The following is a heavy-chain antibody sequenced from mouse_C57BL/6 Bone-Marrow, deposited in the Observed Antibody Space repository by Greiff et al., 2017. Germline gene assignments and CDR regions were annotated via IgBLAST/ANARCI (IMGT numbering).Heavy chain of an antibody. D-gene: IGHD2-3*01. Sequence: VQLQQPGAELVKPGASVKMSCKASGYTFTSYWITWVKQRPGQGLEWIGDIYPGSGSTNYNEKFKSKATLTVDTSSSPAYMQLSSLTSEDSAVYYCARWVLRLDYAMDYWGQGTSVTVSS. J-gene: IGHJ4*01. CDR2: IYPGSGST. CDR3: ARWVLRLDYAMDY. CDR1: GYTFTSYW. V-gene: IGHV1-55*01.